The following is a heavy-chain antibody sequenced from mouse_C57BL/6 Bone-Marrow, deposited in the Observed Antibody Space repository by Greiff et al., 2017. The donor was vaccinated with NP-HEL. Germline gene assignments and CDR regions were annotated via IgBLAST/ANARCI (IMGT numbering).Heavy chain of an antibody. D-gene: IGHD1-1*01. CDR3: ARSRGSRAWFAD. CDR1: GFNINNTY. CDR2: IDPANGNT. J-gene: IGHJ3*01. Sequence: VQLQQSVAELVRPGASVKLSCTASGFNINNTYMHWVKQRPEQGLEWIGRIDPANGNTKYAPKFQGKATITADTSSNTAYLRLSSLTSEDTAIYYCARSRGSRAWFADWGQGTLVTVSA. V-gene: IGHV14-3*01.